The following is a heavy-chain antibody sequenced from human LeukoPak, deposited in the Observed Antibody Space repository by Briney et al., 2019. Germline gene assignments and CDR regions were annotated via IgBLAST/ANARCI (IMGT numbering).Heavy chain of an antibody. CDR2: IIPIFGTA. CDR3: ARDRRDYDSSGYHSPFDY. CDR1: GGTLSSYA. J-gene: IGHJ4*02. D-gene: IGHD3-22*01. V-gene: IGHV1-69*13. Sequence: GASVKVSCKASGGTLSSYAISWVRQAPGQGLEWMGGIIPIFGTANYAQKFQGRVTITADESTSTAYMELSSLRSEDTAVYYCARDRRDYDSSGYHSPFDYWGQGTLVTVSS.